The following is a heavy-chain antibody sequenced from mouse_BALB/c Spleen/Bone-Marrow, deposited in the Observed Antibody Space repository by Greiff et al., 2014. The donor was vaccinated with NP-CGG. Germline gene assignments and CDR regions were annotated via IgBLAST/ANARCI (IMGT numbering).Heavy chain of an antibody. D-gene: IGHD2-4*01. CDR1: GFNIKDFY. V-gene: IGHV14-4*02. Sequence: EVQLQQSGAELVRSGASVKLSCTASGFNIKDFYIYWVKQRPAQGLEWIGWIDPENGDTDYDPKFQGKATMTADTSSNTAYLQLSSLASEDTAVYYCNALYYDSDFDYWGHGTTLTVSS. CDR2: IDPENGDT. CDR3: NALYYDSDFDY. J-gene: IGHJ2*01.